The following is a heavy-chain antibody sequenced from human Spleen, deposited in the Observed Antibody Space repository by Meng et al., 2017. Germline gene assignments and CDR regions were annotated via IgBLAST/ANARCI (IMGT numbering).Heavy chain of an antibody. J-gene: IGHJ3*02. D-gene: IGHD6-19*01. V-gene: IGHV5-51*01. CDR3: ARRRRYTSGFDI. Sequence: GGSLRLSCKGSGYSFPSYWIGWVRQMPGKGLEWMGIIYPGDSDTRYSPSFQGQVTISADKSVSTAYLQWSSLKASDTAMYYCARRRRYTSGFDIWGQGTMVTVSS. CDR2: IYPGDSDT. CDR1: GYSFPSYW.